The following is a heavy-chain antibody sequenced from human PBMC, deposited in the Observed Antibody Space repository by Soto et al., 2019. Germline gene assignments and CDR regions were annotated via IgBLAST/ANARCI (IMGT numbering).Heavy chain of an antibody. CDR1: GFSFRSYS. Sequence: WGSLTLSCATSGFSFRSYSMTGLRRDPGGGVEGVLAIIHTGGSTYYDDSVKGRVTISRDDFKNNLYLHMNSLTAEDTAKYYCAKDSLKWLAGSGPFDYPGRGTRVTVTS. CDR3: AKDSLKWLAGSGPFDY. V-gene: IGHV3-23*01. D-gene: IGHD6-19*01. J-gene: IGHJ4*02. CDR2: IIHTGGST.